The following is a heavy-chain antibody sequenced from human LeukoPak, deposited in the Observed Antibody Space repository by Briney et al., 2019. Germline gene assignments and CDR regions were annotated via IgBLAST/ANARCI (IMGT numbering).Heavy chain of an antibody. J-gene: IGHJ4*02. CDR3: AKDPRYCSSTSCYPDYGDSPLQ. CDR1: GFTFSSYA. CDR2: ISYDGSNK. Sequence: GRSLRLSCAASGFTFSSYAMHWVRQAPGKGLEWVAVISYDGSNKYYADSVKGRFTISRDNSKNTLYLQMNSLRAEGTAVYYCAKDPRYCSSTSCYPDYGDSPLQWGQGTLVTVSS. V-gene: IGHV3-30-3*01. D-gene: IGHD2-2*01.